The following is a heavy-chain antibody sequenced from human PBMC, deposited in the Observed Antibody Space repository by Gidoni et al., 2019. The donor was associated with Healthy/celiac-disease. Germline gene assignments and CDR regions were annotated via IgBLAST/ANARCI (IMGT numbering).Heavy chain of an antibody. J-gene: IGHJ4*02. CDR1: GGSFSGYY. Sequence: QVQLQQWGAGLLKPSETLSLTCAVYGGSFSGYYWSWIRQPPGKGLEWIGEINHSGSTNYNPSLKSRVTISVDTSKNQFSLKLSSVTAADTAVYYCRLVGVNPVGDYFDYWGQGTLVTVSS. CDR2: INHSGST. D-gene: IGHD1-26*01. V-gene: IGHV4-34*01. CDR3: RLVGVNPVGDYFDY.